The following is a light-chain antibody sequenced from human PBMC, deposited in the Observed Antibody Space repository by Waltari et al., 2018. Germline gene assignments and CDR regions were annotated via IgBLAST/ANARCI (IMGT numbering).Light chain of an antibody. CDR1: SSDVGGYNY. CDR3: SSYTSSSSL. J-gene: IGLJ2*01. V-gene: IGLV2-14*03. CDR2: DVS. Sequence: QSALTQPASVSGSPGQSITISCTGTSSDVGGYNYVSWYQQHPGKATKLMIYDVSNRPAGVSNGFSSSKCGNTAALTNSGVQAGDEGEYYCSSYTSSSSLFGGGTKLTVL.